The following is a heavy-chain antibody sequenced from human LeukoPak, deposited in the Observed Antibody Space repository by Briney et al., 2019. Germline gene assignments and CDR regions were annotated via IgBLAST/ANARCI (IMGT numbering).Heavy chain of an antibody. Sequence: PGGSLRLSCTAPGFTFSSYVIGWVRQAPGKGLEWVSGISGSAGSTYYVDSVKGRFTISRDNSKSTLYLQMNTLRVEDTAVYFCAKGGMVRGQYDDWGQGTLVTVSS. D-gene: IGHD3-10*01. CDR2: ISGSAGST. CDR3: AKGGMVRGQYDD. V-gene: IGHV3-23*01. J-gene: IGHJ4*02. CDR1: GFTFSSYV.